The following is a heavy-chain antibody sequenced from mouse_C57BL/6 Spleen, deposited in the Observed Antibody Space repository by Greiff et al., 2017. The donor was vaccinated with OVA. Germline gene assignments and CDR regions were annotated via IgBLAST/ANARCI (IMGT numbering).Heavy chain of an antibody. D-gene: IGHD2-5*01. Sequence: EVHLVESGGDLVKPGGSLKLSCAASGFTFSSYGMSWVRQTPDKRLEWVATISSGGSYTYYPDSVKGRFTISRDNAKNTLYLQMSSLKSEDTAMYYCARPYSNFLWYFDVWGTGTTVTVSS. CDR3: ARPYSNFLWYFDV. CDR1: GFTFSSYG. V-gene: IGHV5-6*01. J-gene: IGHJ1*03. CDR2: ISSGGSYT.